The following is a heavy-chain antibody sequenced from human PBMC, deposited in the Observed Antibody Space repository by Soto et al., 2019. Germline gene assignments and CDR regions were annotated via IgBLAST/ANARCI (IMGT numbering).Heavy chain of an antibody. CDR2: THPGDSET. Sequence: GESLKISCKGSGDSFNTYWIAWVRQVPGKGLEWMGITHPGDSETRYSPSFEGQVTISADKSISTAYLQWSSLKASDTAMYYCARQGRDGHNQGYGMDVWGQGTTVTVSS. CDR3: ARQGRDGHNQGYGMDV. J-gene: IGHJ6*02. V-gene: IGHV5-51*01. CDR1: GDSFNTYW.